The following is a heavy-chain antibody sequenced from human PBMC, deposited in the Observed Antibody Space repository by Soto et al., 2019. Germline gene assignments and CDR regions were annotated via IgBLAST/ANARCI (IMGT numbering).Heavy chain of an antibody. CDR1: GFTFNGAW. D-gene: IGHD3-16*01. CDR3: SADLPDWGAYAFDY. V-gene: IGHV3-15*07. Sequence: EVQLVESGGGLVEPGGSLRLSCAASGFTFNGAWMNWVRQGPGKGLEWVGRGKSKVDGETIDYAAPVKGRFTISRDDSRNMVYLQMNSLSTEDTAMYYCSADLPDWGAYAFDYWGQGALVTVSS. CDR2: GKSKVDGETI. J-gene: IGHJ4*02.